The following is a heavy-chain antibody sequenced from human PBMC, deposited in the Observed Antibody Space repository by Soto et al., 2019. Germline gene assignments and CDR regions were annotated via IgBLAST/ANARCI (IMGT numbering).Heavy chain of an antibody. CDR2: IYYSGST. Sequence: WETLSLTCTVSGAPITINYWSWIRQAPGKGLEWIGYIYYSGSTTYNPSLKSRVTMSADTSKDQFSLKLNSVTAADTAVYYCARDAGGPYDHWGPVILVTVSS. D-gene: IGHD2-15*01. CDR3: ARDAGGPYDH. CDR1: GAPITINY. J-gene: IGHJ4*01. V-gene: IGHV4-59*01.